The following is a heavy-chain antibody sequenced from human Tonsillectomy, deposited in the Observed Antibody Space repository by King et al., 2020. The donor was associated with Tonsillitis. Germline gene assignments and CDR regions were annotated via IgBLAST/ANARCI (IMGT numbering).Heavy chain of an antibody. Sequence: VQLVESGAEVKKPGESLKISCKGSGYSFSSYWIGWVRQMPGKGLEWMGIIYPGDSDTRYSPSFQGQVIISVDKSISTAYLQWSSLKASDTAMYYCARLDDSNSWSPGDYWGQGTLVTVSS. J-gene: IGHJ4*02. CDR1: GYSFSSYW. CDR2: IYPGDSDT. V-gene: IGHV5-51*01. D-gene: IGHD6-13*01. CDR3: ARLDDSNSWSPGDY.